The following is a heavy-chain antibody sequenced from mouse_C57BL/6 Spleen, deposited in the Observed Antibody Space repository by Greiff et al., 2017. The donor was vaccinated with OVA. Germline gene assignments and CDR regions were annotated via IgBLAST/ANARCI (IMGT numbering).Heavy chain of an antibody. CDR2: IHPNSGST. Sequence: VQLQQPGAELVKPGASVKLSCKASGYTFTSYWMHWVKQRPGQGLEWIGMIHPNSGSTNYNEKFKSKATLTVDKSSSTAYMQLSSLTSEDSAVYYCARSYGSSYVGYYAMDYWGQGTSVTVSS. CDR1: GYTFTSYW. D-gene: IGHD1-1*01. V-gene: IGHV1-64*01. J-gene: IGHJ4*01. CDR3: ARSYGSSYVGYYAMDY.